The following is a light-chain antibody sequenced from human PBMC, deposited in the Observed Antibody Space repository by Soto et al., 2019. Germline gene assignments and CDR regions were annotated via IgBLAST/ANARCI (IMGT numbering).Light chain of an antibody. CDR3: LLYYGGAQVL. Sequence: QTVVTQEPSLTVSPGATVTLTCASSAGAVTSAYYTNWLQQKPGQAPRALIYSTSEKHSWTPARFSGSLLGGKAALTLSAAQPEDEADYYCLLYYGGAQVLFGGGTKVTVL. J-gene: IGLJ2*01. CDR1: AGAVTSAYY. V-gene: IGLV7-43*01. CDR2: STS.